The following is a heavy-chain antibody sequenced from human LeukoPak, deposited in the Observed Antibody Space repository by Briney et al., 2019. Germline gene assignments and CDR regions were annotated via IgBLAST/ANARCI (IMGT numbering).Heavy chain of an antibody. CDR2: IHYSGST. CDR1: GGSISSYY. V-gene: IGHV4-59*08. Sequence: PSETLSLTCSVSGGSISSYYWSWVRQPPGKGLEWIAYIHYSGSTMYNPSLYSRVTISMDTSKNQFSLKLTSVRAADTAVYYCTRHLNSGFDHWGQGTLVTVSS. J-gene: IGHJ4*02. D-gene: IGHD6-19*01. CDR3: TRHLNSGFDH.